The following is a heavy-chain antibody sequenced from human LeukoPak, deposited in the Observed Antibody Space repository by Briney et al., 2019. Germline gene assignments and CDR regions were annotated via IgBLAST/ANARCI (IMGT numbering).Heavy chain of an antibody. Sequence: ASVKVSCKASGGTFSSYAMSWVRQAPGKGLEWVSAISGSGGSTYYADSVKGRFTISRDNSKNTLYLQMNSLRAEDTAVYYCAKDSSGWFPHDYWGQGTLVTVSS. J-gene: IGHJ4*02. CDR3: AKDSSGWFPHDY. D-gene: IGHD6-19*01. CDR2: ISGSGGST. V-gene: IGHV3-23*01. CDR1: GGTFSSYA.